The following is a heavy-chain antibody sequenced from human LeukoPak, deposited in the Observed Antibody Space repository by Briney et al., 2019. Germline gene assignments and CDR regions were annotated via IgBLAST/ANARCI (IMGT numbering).Heavy chain of an antibody. CDR3: AKDHLGATAGPLDS. J-gene: IGHJ4*02. D-gene: IGHD1-1*01. CDR2: INPNSGGT. CDR1: GYTFTGYY. Sequence: ASVKVSCKASGYTFTGYYMHWVRQAPGQGLEWMGWINPNSGGTNYAQKFQGRVTMTRDTSINTAYMEVSSLKSDDTAMYYCAKDHLGATAGPLDSWGQGTLVTVSS. V-gene: IGHV1-2*02.